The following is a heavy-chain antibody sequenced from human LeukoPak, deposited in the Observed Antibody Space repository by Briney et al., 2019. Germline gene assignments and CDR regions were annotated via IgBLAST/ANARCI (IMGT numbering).Heavy chain of an antibody. D-gene: IGHD4-23*01. CDR3: ATLTTVVTAYYFDY. CDR2: IYHSGST. J-gene: IGHJ4*02. V-gene: IGHV4-4*09. Sequence: SETLSLTCTVSGGSISSYYWSWIRQPPGKGLEWIGYIYHSGSTDYNPSLKSRVTISVDTSKSQFSLKLTSVTAADTAVYYCATLTTVVTAYYFDYWGQGTLVTVSS. CDR1: GGSISSYY.